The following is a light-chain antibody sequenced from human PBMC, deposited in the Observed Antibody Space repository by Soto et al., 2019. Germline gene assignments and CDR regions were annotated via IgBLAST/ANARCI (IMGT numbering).Light chain of an antibody. Sequence: DIQMTQSPSTLSASVGDRVTITCRASQSISSWLAWYQQKPGKARKLLIYKASSLESGVPSRFTGSGSGTEFTLTISSLQPDDFATYYCQQYNSYWTFGQGTKV. V-gene: IGKV1-5*03. J-gene: IGKJ1*01. CDR1: QSISSW. CDR3: QQYNSYWT. CDR2: KAS.